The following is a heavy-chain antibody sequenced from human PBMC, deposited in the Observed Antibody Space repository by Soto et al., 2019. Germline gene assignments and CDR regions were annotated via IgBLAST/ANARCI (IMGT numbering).Heavy chain of an antibody. CDR2: IWYDGSNK. J-gene: IGHJ6*02. D-gene: IGHD3-3*01. CDR3: ARGRQVLRFLEWSGGLYGMDV. V-gene: IGHV3-33*01. Sequence: AGGSLRLSCAASGFTFSSHGMHWVRQAPGKGLEWVAVIWYDGSNKYYADSVKGRFTISRDNSKNTLYLQMNSLRAEDTAVYYCARGRQVLRFLEWSGGLYGMDVWGQGTTVTVSS. CDR1: GFTFSSHG.